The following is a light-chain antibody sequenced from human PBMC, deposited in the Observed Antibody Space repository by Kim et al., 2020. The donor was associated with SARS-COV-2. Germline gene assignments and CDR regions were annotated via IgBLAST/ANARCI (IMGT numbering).Light chain of an antibody. J-gene: IGKJ4*01. Sequence: EIVLTQSPGTLSLSSGERVTLSCRTSQTISSNYLAWYQQKPGQAPRLLIYGASNRATDIPDRFSGSGSGTDFTLTISRLEPEDFAVYYCQQYGSSPYTFGGGTKVDIK. CDR2: GAS. CDR1: QTISSNY. CDR3: QQYGSSPYT. V-gene: IGKV3-20*01.